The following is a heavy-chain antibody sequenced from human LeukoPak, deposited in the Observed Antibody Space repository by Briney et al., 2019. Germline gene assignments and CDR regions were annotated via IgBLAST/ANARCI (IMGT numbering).Heavy chain of an antibody. CDR1: GFTFSSYG. J-gene: IGHJ4*02. CDR2: ISYDGSNK. CDR3: AREPYDSSGYHFDY. D-gene: IGHD3-22*01. V-gene: IGHV3-30*03. Sequence: GGSLRLSCAASGFTFSSYGMHWVRQAPGKGLEWVAVISYDGSNKYYADSVKGRFTISRDNSKNTLYLQMNSLRAEDTAVYYCAREPYDSSGYHFDYWGQGTLVTVSS.